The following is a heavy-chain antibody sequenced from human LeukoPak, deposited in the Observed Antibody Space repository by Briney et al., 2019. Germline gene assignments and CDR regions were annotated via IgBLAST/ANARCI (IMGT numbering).Heavy chain of an antibody. V-gene: IGHV4-39*07. CDR2: IYYSGSN. Sequence: SETLSLTCTVSGSSISSSSYYWGWIRQPPGKGLEWIGSIYYSGSNYYNPSLKSRVTISVDTSKNQFSLKLSSVTAADTAVYYCAGGYGSGSYPIDYWGQGTLVTVSS. D-gene: IGHD3-10*01. CDR3: AGGYGSGSYPIDY. J-gene: IGHJ4*02. CDR1: GSSISSSSYY.